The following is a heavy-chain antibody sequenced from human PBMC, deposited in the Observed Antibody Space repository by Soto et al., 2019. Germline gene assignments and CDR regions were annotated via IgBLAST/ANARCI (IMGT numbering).Heavy chain of an antibody. CDR2: ISYDGSNK. CDR3: AKEGGHGFGYYGMDV. J-gene: IGHJ6*02. V-gene: IGHV3-30*18. Sequence: QVQLVESGGGVVQPGRSLRLSCAASGFIFSSYGMYWVRQAPGKGLEWVAVISYDGSNKYYADSVKGRFTISRDYSENTLYLQMNSLRPEDTAVYYCAKEGGHGFGYYGMDVWGQGTTVTVSS. D-gene: IGHD3-10*01. CDR1: GFIFSSYG.